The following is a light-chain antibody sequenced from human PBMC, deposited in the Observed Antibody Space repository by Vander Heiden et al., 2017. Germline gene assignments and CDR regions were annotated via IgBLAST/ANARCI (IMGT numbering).Light chain of an antibody. Sequence: QSALTQPRSVSGSPGHSVTLSCTGTSSDFGGYHYVSWYQQHPGKAPKLMIYDVNKRPSGVPDRFSASKSGNTASLTISGLQAEDEADYYCCSYAGSYTFVVLGGGTKLTVL. CDR2: DVN. V-gene: IGLV2-11*01. CDR3: CSYAGSYTFVV. J-gene: IGLJ2*01. CDR1: SSDFGGYHY.